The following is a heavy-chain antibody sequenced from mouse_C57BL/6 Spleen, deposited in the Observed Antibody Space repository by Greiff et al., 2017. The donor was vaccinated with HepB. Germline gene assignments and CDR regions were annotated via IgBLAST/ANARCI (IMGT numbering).Heavy chain of an antibody. Sequence: VQLQQPGAELVMPGASVKLSCKASGYTFTSYWMHWVKQRPGQGLEWIGEIDPSDSYTNYNQKFKGKSTLTVDKSSSTAYMQLSSLTSEDSAVYYCARGDGLRHFDYWGQGTTLTVSS. J-gene: IGHJ2*01. CDR1: GYTFTSYW. CDR2: IDPSDSYT. V-gene: IGHV1-69*01. D-gene: IGHD2-4*01. CDR3: ARGDGLRHFDY.